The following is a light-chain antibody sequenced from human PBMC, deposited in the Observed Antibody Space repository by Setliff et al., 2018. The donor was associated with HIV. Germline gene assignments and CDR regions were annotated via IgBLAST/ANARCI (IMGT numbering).Light chain of an antibody. CDR2: DVN. Sequence: QSALTQPRSVSGSPGQPVTISCTGASSDVGAYNYVSWYQQNPGKAPKLMIYDVNKRPSGVPDRFPGSKSGNTASLTIAGLQAEDEADYYCCSYAGRYRYVFGTGTKVTVL. CDR1: SSDVGAYNY. J-gene: IGLJ1*01. CDR3: CSYAGRYRYV. V-gene: IGLV2-11*01.